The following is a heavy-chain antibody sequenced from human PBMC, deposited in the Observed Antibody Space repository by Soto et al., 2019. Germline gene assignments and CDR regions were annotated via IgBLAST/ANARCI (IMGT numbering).Heavy chain of an antibody. CDR3: ARGGDSSGYYYASDY. Sequence: SETLSLTCTVSGGSISSYYWSWIRQPAGKGLEWIGHIYSGGSSDYNPSLKSRVTMSVDTSKNQFSLKVRSVTAADTAVYYCARGGDSSGYYYASDYWSEGTLVTVSS. V-gene: IGHV4-4*07. D-gene: IGHD3-22*01. CDR2: IYSGGSS. J-gene: IGHJ4*02. CDR1: GGSISSYY.